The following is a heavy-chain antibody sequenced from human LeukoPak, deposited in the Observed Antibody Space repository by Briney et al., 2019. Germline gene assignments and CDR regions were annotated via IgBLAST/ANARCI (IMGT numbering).Heavy chain of an antibody. V-gene: IGHV4-59*01. Sequence: SETLSLTCTVSGGSISSYYWNWIRQPPGKGLEWIGYIYYSGSTNYNPSLKSRVTISVDTSKNQFSLKLSSVTAADTAVYYCARRRFGELLLDYWGQGTLVTVSS. D-gene: IGHD3-10*01. J-gene: IGHJ4*02. CDR3: ARRRFGELLLDY. CDR1: GGSISSYY. CDR2: IYYSGST.